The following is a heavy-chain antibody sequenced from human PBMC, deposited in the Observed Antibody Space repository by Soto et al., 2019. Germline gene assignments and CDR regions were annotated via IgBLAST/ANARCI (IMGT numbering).Heavy chain of an antibody. D-gene: IGHD1-26*01. J-gene: IGHJ4*02. CDR2: MNPNNGNT. Sequence: ASVKVSCKASGYTFTSYDINWVRQATGQGLEWMGWMNPNNGNTGYPQKFQGRVTMTRNTSTSTAYMDLRSLTSDDTAVYYCARGNSGSYDFDYWGLGTLVTVSS. CDR1: GYTFTSYD. CDR3: ARGNSGSYDFDY. V-gene: IGHV1-8*01.